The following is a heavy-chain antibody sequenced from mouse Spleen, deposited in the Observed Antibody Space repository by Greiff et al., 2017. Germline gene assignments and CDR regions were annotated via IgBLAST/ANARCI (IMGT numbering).Heavy chain of an antibody. D-gene: IGHD2-3*01. J-gene: IGHJ2*01. CDR2: IDPENGDT. CDR3: TTDGYYEDY. CDR1: GFNIKDDY. V-gene: IGHV14-4*01. Sequence: DVQLQESGAELVRPGASVKLSCTASGFNIKDDYMHWVKQRPEQGLEWIGWIDPENGDTEYASKFQGKATITADTSSNTAYLQLSSLTSEDTAVYYCTTDGYYEDYWGQGTTLTVSS.